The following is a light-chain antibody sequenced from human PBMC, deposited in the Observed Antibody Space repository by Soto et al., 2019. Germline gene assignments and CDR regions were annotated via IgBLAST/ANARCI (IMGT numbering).Light chain of an antibody. V-gene: IGKV3-20*01. Sequence: EIVLTQSPATLSLSTGERATLSCRASQSVSSYLAWYQQKPGQAPRLLIYGASGRATGIPDRFSGSGSGTDFTLTISRLEPEDFAVYYCQQSGSSPPTFGQGTKVDIK. J-gene: IGKJ1*01. CDR3: QQSGSSPPT. CDR2: GAS. CDR1: QSVSSY.